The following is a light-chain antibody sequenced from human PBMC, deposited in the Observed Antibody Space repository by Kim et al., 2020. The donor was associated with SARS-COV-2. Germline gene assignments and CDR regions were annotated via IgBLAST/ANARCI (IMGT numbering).Light chain of an antibody. V-gene: IGKV1-5*03. Sequence: DIQMTQSPSTLSASVGDRVTITCRASQCIGRWLAWYQQKPGKAPKLLIYKASNLESGVPSRFSGSGSGTEFTLTISSLQPDDFATYYCEQYDSYPLTFGGGTKVDIK. CDR2: KAS. J-gene: IGKJ4*01. CDR1: QCIGRW. CDR3: EQYDSYPLT.